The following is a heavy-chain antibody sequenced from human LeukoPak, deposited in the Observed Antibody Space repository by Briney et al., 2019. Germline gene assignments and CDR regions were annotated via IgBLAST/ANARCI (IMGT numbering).Heavy chain of an antibody. V-gene: IGHV1-2*02. J-gene: IGHJ6*02. D-gene: IGHD3-16*01. Sequence: GASVKVSCKASGYSFTGYFMQWVRQAPGQGLEWMGWINPNSGDTNYAQKFQGRVTMTRDTSISTACMELSRLGSDDAAVYYCARRFYYAMDVWGQGTTVTVSS. CDR3: ARRFYYAMDV. CDR2: INPNSGDT. CDR1: GYSFTGYF.